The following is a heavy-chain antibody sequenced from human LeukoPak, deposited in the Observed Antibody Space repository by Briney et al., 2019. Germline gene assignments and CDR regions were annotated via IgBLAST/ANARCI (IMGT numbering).Heavy chain of an antibody. V-gene: IGHV4-59*01. D-gene: IGHD6-19*01. CDR3: AKDAGSGYYYYYMDV. J-gene: IGHJ6*03. CDR1: VGSISSYY. CDR2: IYYSVST. Sequence: SETLSLTCTVSVGSISSYYWSWIRQPPGEGLERSWYIYYSVSTNYNPSLKSRVTISVDTSKNQFSLKLSSVTAEDPAVYYCAKDAGSGYYYYYMDVWGKGTTVTISS.